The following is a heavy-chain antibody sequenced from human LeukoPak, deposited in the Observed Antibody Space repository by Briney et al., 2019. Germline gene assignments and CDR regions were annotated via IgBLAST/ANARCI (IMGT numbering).Heavy chain of an antibody. D-gene: IGHD6-19*01. CDR3: AKNRDSSDYPRDFDY. CDR1: RFTFSSYG. V-gene: IGHV3-30*02. CDR2: IRHDGSYQ. Sequence: GGSLRLSCAASRFTFSSYGMHWVRQTPGKGLEWVAFIRHDGSYQQYADSVKGRFTVSRDNSKDTVYLQMNSLRTEDSAVYYCAKNRDSSDYPRDFDYWGQGTLVTVSS. J-gene: IGHJ4*02.